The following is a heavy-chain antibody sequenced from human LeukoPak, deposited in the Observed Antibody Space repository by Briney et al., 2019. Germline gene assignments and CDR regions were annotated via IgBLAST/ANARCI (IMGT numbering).Heavy chain of an antibody. J-gene: IGHJ4*02. V-gene: IGHV3-30*03. Sequence: PGGSLRLSCVASGFTFSNYGMHWVRQAPGKGLEWLAVMSGDGNHYSYGDSVQGRLSISRDNSKNTLYLHMKSLRVEDTAFYYCARGSVATPPSFNYWGQGTLVTVSS. CDR2: MSGDGNHY. CDR1: GFTFSNYG. D-gene: IGHD2-15*01. CDR3: ARGSVATPPSFNY.